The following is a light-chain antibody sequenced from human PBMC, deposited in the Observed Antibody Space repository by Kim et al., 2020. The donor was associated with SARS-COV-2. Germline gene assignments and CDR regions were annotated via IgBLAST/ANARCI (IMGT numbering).Light chain of an antibody. J-gene: IGKJ4*01. CDR1: RSVANQ. CDR3: HRYNSAPPLT. CDR2: DAS. V-gene: IGKV3-20*01. Sequence: EIVLTQSPDTLSLSPGERATLSCRASRSVANQLAWYQQKPGQAPRTLIYDASNRAIGIPDKFSGSGSGTDFTLTISRLEPEDSALYYCHRYNSAPPLTFGGGTKVDIK.